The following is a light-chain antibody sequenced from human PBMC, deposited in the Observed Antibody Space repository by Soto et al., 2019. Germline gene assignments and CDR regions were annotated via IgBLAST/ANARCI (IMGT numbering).Light chain of an antibody. J-gene: IGLJ3*02. V-gene: IGLV1-47*01. Sequence: QAVVTQPPSASGTHGQRVTISCSGSSSNIGGNYVYWYQQLPGTARKLLIYKDNQRLSGVPDRFSGSKSGTSASLAISGLRSEDVADYYCVACDASLSGRVFGGGTKHTVL. CDR1: SSNIGGNY. CDR3: VACDASLSGRV. CDR2: KDN.